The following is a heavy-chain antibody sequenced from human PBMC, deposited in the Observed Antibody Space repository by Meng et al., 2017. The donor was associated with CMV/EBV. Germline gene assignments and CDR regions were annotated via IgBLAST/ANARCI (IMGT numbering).Heavy chain of an antibody. J-gene: IGHJ3*02. CDR3: VRDVGGAFDI. V-gene: IGHV4-61*01. Sequence: SETLSLTCTVSGGSVSSGSYYWSWIRQPPGKGLEWIGYIYYSGSTNYNPSLKSRVTISVDTSKNQFSLKLSSVTAADTAVYYCVRDVGGAFDIWGQGTMVTVSS. CDR1: GGSVSSGSYY. CDR2: IYYSGST. D-gene: IGHD3-10*01.